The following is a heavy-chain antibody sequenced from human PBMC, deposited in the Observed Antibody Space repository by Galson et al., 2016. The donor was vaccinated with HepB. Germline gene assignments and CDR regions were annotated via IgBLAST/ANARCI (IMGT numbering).Heavy chain of an antibody. CDR2: IKPKRDRGTA. CDR3: STLTYDFPSFDH. CDR1: GLTFTKAW. V-gene: IGHV3-15*01. D-gene: IGHD5-12*01. J-gene: IGHJ5*02. Sequence: SLRLSCAASGLTFTKAWMNWVRQAPGKGLEWVGRIKPKRDRGTADYAAPAKGRFTISRDDSKNVLYLQINSLKSEDTAVYYCSTLTYDFPSFDHWGQGTLVAVSS.